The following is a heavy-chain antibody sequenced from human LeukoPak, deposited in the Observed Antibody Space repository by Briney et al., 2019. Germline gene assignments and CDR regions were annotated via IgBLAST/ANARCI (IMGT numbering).Heavy chain of an antibody. D-gene: IGHD6-19*01. Sequence: VKVYCKASGGTFSSYAISWVRQAPGQGLEWMGGIIPIFGTANYAQKFQGRVTITADESTSTAYMELSSLRSEDTAVYYCARTAPAVANPFDYWGQGTLVTVSS. CDR1: GGTFSSYA. J-gene: IGHJ4*02. CDR3: ARTAPAVANPFDY. CDR2: IIPIFGTA. V-gene: IGHV1-69*13.